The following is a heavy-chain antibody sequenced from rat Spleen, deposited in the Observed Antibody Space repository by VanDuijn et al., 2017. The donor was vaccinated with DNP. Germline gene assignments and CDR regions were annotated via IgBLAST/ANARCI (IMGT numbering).Heavy chain of an antibody. D-gene: IGHD4-3*01. CDR1: GFTFSNYD. Sequence: EVQLVESGGDLVQPGRSLKLSCAASGFTFSNYDMAWVRQAPTKGLEWVASISTSGGSTYYRDSVKGRFTVSRDNAKSTLYLQMDSLRSEDTATYYWARRGFDYWGQGVMVTVSS. V-gene: IGHV5S23*01. CDR2: ISTSGGST. J-gene: IGHJ2*01. CDR3: ARRGFDY.